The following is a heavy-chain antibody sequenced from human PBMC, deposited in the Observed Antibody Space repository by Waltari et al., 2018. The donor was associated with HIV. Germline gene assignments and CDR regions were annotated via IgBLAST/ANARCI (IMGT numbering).Heavy chain of an antibody. D-gene: IGHD6-19*01. CDR3: ATIRAVAGSYYFDS. CDR2: IYHSGSS. Sequence: QVQLQASGPGLVKPSETLSLTCSVSGYSISSGYYWGWLRQPPGKGLEWIGNIYHSGSSYYHPSLESRVTISVDTSKNQFSLKVSSMTAADTALYYCATIRAVAGSYYFDSWGQGILVTVSS. J-gene: IGHJ4*02. CDR1: GYSISSGYY. V-gene: IGHV4-38-2*02.